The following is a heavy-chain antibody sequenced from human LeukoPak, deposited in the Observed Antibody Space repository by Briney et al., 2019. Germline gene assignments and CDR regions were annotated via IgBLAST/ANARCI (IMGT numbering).Heavy chain of an antibody. CDR1: GFTFGDVV. CDR2: ISYNGAST. V-gene: IGHV3-23*01. D-gene: IGHD7-27*01. J-gene: IGHJ4*02. Sequence: PGGSLRLSCVASGFTFGDVVMSWVRQAPGKGLEWVSAISYNGASTDYADPVKGRFAISRDNSKNTLYLQMNSLRAEDTAVYYCARRTGGTKDYWGQGTQVTVSS. CDR3: ARRTGGTKDY.